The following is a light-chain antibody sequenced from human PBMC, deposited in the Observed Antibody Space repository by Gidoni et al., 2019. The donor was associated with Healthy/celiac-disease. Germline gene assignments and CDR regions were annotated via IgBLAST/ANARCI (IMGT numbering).Light chain of an antibody. Sequence: EIVLSQSPGTLSLSPGERATLPCRASQSGSSSYLAWYQQKPGKAPRLLIYGASSRDTGIPDRFSGSGSGTDFTLTISRLEPEDFAVYYCQQYGSSPLTFGGGTKVEIK. CDR3: QQYGSSPLT. V-gene: IGKV3-20*01. CDR1: QSGSSSY. CDR2: GAS. J-gene: IGKJ4*01.